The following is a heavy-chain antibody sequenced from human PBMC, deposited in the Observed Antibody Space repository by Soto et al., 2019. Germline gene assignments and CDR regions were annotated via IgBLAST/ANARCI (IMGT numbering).Heavy chain of an antibody. CDR1: GDSVSSNSAA. Sequence: SQTLSLTCAISGDSVSSNSAAWNWIRQSPSRGLEWLGRTYYRSKWYNDYAVSVTSRRTINPDTSKNQFSLQLNSVTPEDTAVYYCARDPTIFGVVNYFDYWGQGTLVTVSS. J-gene: IGHJ4*02. D-gene: IGHD3-3*01. CDR2: TYYRSKWYN. CDR3: ARDPTIFGVVNYFDY. V-gene: IGHV6-1*01.